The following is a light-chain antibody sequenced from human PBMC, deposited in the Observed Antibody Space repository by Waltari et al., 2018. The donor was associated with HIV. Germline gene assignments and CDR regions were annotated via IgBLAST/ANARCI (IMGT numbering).Light chain of an antibody. V-gene: IGKV3-20*01. CDR3: QQYGNSPQT. J-gene: IGKJ1*01. CDR2: GAS. Sequence: EIVLTQSPGTLSLSPGERATLSCRASQSVSSGYLAWYQQKPGQAPRLLIYGASSRATVIPDRFSGSGSGTDFTLTISRLEPEDFAVYHCQQYGNSPQTFGQGTKVEIK. CDR1: QSVSSGY.